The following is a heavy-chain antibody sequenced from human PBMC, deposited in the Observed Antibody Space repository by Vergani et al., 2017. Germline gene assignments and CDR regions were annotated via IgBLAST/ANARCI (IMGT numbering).Heavy chain of an antibody. CDR3: ARAKGYYDFWSGYTLSVVEKNHDAFDI. CDR2: IYHSGST. D-gene: IGHD3-3*01. V-gene: IGHV4-30-2*01. J-gene: IGHJ3*02. CDR1: GGSISRGGYS. Sequence: QLQLQESGSGLVKPSQTLSLTCAVSGGSISRGGYSWSWIRQPPGKGLEWIGYIYHSGSTYYNPSLKSRVTISVDRSKNQFSLKLSSVTAADTAVYYCARAKGYYDFWSGYTLSVVEKNHDAFDIWDQGTMVTVSS.